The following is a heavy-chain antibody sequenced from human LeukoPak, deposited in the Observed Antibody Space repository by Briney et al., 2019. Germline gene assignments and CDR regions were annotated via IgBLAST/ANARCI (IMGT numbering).Heavy chain of an antibody. J-gene: IGHJ6*02. CDR1: GYNFTSYY. Sequence: ASVKVSCKASGYNFTSYYMHWMRQAHGPGLEWMGIINPSGGSTSYAQKFQDRVTMTRDTSTSTVYMELSSLKSEYTAVYYCAREDVVLVDAVRYYYYGMDVWGQGTTVTVSS. CDR2: INPSGGST. CDR3: AREDVVLVDAVRYYYYGMDV. D-gene: IGHD2-8*01. V-gene: IGHV1-46*01.